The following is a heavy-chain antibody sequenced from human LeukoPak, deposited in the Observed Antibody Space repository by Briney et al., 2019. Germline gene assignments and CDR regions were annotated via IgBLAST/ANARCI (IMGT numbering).Heavy chain of an antibody. CDR2: ISSSGSTI. J-gene: IGHJ6*03. CDR1: GFTFSSYS. V-gene: IGHV3-48*04. D-gene: IGHD3-10*01. Sequence: GGSLRLSCAASGFTFSSYSMNWVRQAPGKGLEWVSYISSSGSTIYYADSVKGRFTISRDNAKNSPYLQMNSLRAEDTPVYYCARGTGVNYYYYYMDVWGKGTTVTVSS. CDR3: ARGTGVNYYYYYMDV.